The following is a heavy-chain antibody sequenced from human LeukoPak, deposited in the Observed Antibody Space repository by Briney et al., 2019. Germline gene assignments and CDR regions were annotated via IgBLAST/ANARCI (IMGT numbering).Heavy chain of an antibody. V-gene: IGHV1-18*01. J-gene: IGHJ5*02. Sequence: ASVTVSCKASGYTFINYGISWVRQAPGQGLEWMGWINTYDGNTKYAQELQDRVTMTTDTSTSTVYMELRSLRTDYTAVYYCSRPPNYHDSGSHYNHRPVASLDPWGHGT. D-gene: IGHD3-10*01. CDR1: GYTFINYG. CDR3: SRPPNYHDSGSHYNHRPVASLDP. CDR2: INTYDGNT.